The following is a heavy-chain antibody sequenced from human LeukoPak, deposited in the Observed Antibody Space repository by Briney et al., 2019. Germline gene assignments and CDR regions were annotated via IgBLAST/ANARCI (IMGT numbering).Heavy chain of an antibody. CDR3: AKGRVGYYYYMDV. Sequence: PGRSLRLSCAASGFTFSSYGMHWVRQAPGKGLEWVAVIWYDGSNKYYADSVKGRFTISRDNSKNTLYLQMNSLRAEDTAVYYCAKGRVGYYYYMDVWGKGTTVTVSS. CDR2: IWYDGSNK. CDR1: GFTFSSYG. J-gene: IGHJ6*03. D-gene: IGHD1-26*01. V-gene: IGHV3-33*06.